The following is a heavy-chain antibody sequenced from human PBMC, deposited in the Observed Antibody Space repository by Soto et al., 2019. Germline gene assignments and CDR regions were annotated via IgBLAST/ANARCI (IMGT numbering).Heavy chain of an antibody. CDR2: IKEGGRQG. V-gene: IGHV3-7*03. Sequence: DVQLVESGGGLVQPGGSLRLSCAASGFAFSSHQMNWVRQAPGKGLEWVAKIKEGGRQGSYLDSVKGRFTISTDNAKNSLFLQMSSLRGEDTAVYYCARWIYTNGGHLDYWGQGTLVTVSS. CDR3: ARWIYTNGGHLDY. CDR1: GFAFSSHQ. J-gene: IGHJ4*02. D-gene: IGHD2-8*01.